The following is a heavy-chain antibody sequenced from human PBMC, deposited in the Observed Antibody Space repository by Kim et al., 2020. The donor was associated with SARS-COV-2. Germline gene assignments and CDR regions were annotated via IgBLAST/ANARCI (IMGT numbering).Heavy chain of an antibody. V-gene: IGHV1-18*01. Sequence: ASVKVSCKASGYTFTSYGISWVRQAPGQGLEWMGWISAYNGNTNYAQKLQGRVTMTTDTSTSTAYMELRSLRSDDTAVYYCARVLYYGDYPGPVGYWGQGTLVTVSS. CDR1: GYTFTSYG. CDR2: ISAYNGNT. D-gene: IGHD4-17*01. CDR3: ARVLYYGDYPGPVGY. J-gene: IGHJ4*02.